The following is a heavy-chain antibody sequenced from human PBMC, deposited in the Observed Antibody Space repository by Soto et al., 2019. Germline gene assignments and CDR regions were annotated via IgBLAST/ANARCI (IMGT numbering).Heavy chain of an antibody. CDR3: ASSPSRLHLGELSSLDY. Sequence: GGSLRLSCAASGFIFSSYSMNWVRQAPGKGLEWVSYISSSSSIIYYADSVKGRFTISRDDAKDSLYLQMDSLRAEDTAVYYCASSPSRLHLGELSSLDYWGQGTLVTVSS. CDR1: GFIFSSYS. CDR2: ISSSSSII. D-gene: IGHD3-16*02. J-gene: IGHJ4*02. V-gene: IGHV3-48*01.